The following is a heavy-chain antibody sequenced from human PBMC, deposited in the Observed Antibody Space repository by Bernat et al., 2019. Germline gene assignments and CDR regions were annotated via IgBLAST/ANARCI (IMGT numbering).Heavy chain of an antibody. Sequence: QVQLVESGGGVVQPGRSLRLSCAASGFTFSSYGMHWVRQAPGKGLEWVAVISYDGSNKYYADSVKCRFTISRDNSKNTLSLQMNSLRAEDTAVYYCAKEYVAARPFGMDVWGQGTTVTVSS. CDR3: AKEYVAARPFGMDV. CDR2: ISYDGSNK. CDR1: GFTFSSYG. J-gene: IGHJ6*02. D-gene: IGHD6-6*01. V-gene: IGHV3-30*18.